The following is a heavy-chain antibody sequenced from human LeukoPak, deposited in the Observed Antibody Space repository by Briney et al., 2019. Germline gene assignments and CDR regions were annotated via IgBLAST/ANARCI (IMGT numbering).Heavy chain of an antibody. J-gene: IGHJ4*02. CDR1: GFTFDDYA. CDR2: IYHDGRI. V-gene: IGHV4-38-2*02. CDR3: ARDTSPGITGTY. Sequence: LRLSCAASGFTFDDYAMHWVRQAPGKGLEWIGSIYHDGRIDYNPSLKSRVTISRDTSNDQFSLKLSSVTAADTAMYYCARDTSPGITGTYWGQGTLVTVSS. D-gene: IGHD1-20*01.